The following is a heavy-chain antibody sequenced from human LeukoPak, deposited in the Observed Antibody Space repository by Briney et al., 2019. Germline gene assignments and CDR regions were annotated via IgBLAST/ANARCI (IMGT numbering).Heavy chain of an antibody. Sequence: GGSLRLSCAASGFTFSSYSMNWVRQAPGKGLEWVSSISSGSSYIYYADSVKGRFTISRENAKNSLYLQMDSLRAEDTAVHYCGRLTGNYGDYWGQGTLVTVSS. D-gene: IGHD3-10*01. CDR1: GFTFSSYS. CDR2: ISSGSSYI. J-gene: IGHJ4*02. V-gene: IGHV3-21*01. CDR3: GRLTGNYGDY.